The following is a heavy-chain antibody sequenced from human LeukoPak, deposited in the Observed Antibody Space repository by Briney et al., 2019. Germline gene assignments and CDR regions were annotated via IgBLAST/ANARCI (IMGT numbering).Heavy chain of an antibody. D-gene: IGHD2-15*01. Sequence: PGGSLRLSCAASGFTFSSYGMYWVRQAPGKGLEWVAFIQYDGSDTYYTDSVKGRFTISRDNSKNTLYLQMNTLRAEDTALYYCAKRDCSGSGSGYYYMGVWGKGTTVTVSS. J-gene: IGHJ6*03. CDR2: IQYDGSDT. CDR1: GFTFSSYG. V-gene: IGHV3-30*02. CDR3: AKRDCSGSGSGYYYMGV.